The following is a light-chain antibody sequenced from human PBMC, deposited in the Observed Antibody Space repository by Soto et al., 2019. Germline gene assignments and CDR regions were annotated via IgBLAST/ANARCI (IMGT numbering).Light chain of an antibody. J-gene: IGLJ1*01. CDR1: KLGDKY. CDR2: QDS. Sequence: SYELTQPPSVSVSPGQTASITCSGDKLGDKYVCWYQQKPGQSPVLVIHQDSKRPSGIPERFSGSNSGNTATLTISGTQAMDEADYYCQAWDNSIFYVFGTGTKLTVL. CDR3: QAWDNSIFYV. V-gene: IGLV3-1*01.